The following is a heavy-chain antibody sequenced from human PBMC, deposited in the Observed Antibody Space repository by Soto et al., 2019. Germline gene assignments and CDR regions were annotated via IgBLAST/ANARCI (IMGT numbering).Heavy chain of an antibody. CDR3: ARRGPGTYFDY. V-gene: IGHV3-23*01. D-gene: IGHD6-13*01. Sequence: EVQLLESGGGLVQPGGSLRLSCAASGFTFSSYAMRWVRQAPGKGLEWVSAVSGSGGSTYYADSVKGRFTISRDNSKNTLYLQMNRLGAEDTDVYYCARRGPGTYFDYWGQGTLVTGSS. CDR1: GFTFSSYA. CDR2: VSGSGGST. J-gene: IGHJ4*02.